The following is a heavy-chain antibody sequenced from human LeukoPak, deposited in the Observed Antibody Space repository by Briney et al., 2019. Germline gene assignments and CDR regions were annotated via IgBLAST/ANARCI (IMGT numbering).Heavy chain of an antibody. CDR3: ARTHSSSWPARFDY. CDR2: IKQDGSEK. Sequence: GGSLRLSCAASGFTFSSYWMSWVRQAPGKGLEWVANIKQDGSEKYYVDSVKGRFTISRDNAKNSLYLQMNSLRVEDTAVYYCARTHSSSWPARFDYWGQGTLVTVSS. V-gene: IGHV3-7*01. D-gene: IGHD6-13*01. CDR1: GFTFSSYW. J-gene: IGHJ4*02.